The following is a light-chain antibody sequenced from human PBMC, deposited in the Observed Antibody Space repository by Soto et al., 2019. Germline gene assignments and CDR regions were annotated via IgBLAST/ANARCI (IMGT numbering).Light chain of an antibody. V-gene: IGKV3-15*01. CDR3: QQYDDWPGYT. Sequence: EMVMTQSPVTLSVSPGERATLSCRASQSVNSKLAWYQQKPGQAPRLLIYGASTRAAGSPDRFSGIGSGTDFTLTISSLQSEDFAVYYCQQYDDWPGYTFGQGTKLEIK. J-gene: IGKJ2*01. CDR1: QSVNSK. CDR2: GAS.